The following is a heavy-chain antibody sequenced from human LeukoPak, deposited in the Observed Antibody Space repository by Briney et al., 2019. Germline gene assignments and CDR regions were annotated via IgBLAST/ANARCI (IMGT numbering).Heavy chain of an antibody. CDR2: ISGSGGSV. CDR3: VSSFLRWYFDL. D-gene: IGHD2-21*01. J-gene: IGHJ2*01. V-gene: IGHV3-23*01. CDR1: GFTFSNYD. Sequence: GGSLRLSCAASGFTFSNYDMTWVRQAPGKGLEWVSSISGSGGSVYFADSVKGRFTISRDNSKNTVYLQMNSLRAEDTAKYYCVSSFLRWYFDLWGRGTLVSVSS.